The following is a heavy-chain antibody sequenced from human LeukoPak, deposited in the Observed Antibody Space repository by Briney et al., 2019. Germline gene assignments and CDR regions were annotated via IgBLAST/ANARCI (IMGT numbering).Heavy chain of an antibody. D-gene: IGHD4-23*01. CDR1: GFTFSSYA. CDR3: AKFDYGSNIYGMDV. V-gene: IGHV3-23*01. CDR2: ISGSGGST. J-gene: IGHJ6*02. Sequence: PGASLRLSCAASGFTFSSYAMSWVRQAPGKGLEWVSAISGSGGSTYYADSVKGRFTISRDNSKNTLYLQMNSLRAEDTAVYYCAKFDYGSNIYGMDVWGQGTTVTVSS.